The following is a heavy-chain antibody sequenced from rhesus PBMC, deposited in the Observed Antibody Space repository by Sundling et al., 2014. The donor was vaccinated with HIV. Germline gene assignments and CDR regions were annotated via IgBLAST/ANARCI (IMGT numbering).Heavy chain of an antibody. J-gene: IGHJ4*01. D-gene: IGHD3-16*01. CDR3: ARVKSGSFSLRFDS. V-gene: IGHV4-169*01. Sequence: LQLQESGPGLVKPSETLSVTCAVSDDSISSSYWSWIRQAPGKGLEWIGYIYGRGGSTYYNPSLESRVAISTDTSKNQFSLKLSSVTAADTAVYYCARVKSGSFSLRFDSWGQGVLVTVSS. CDR1: DDSISSSY. CDR2: IYGRGGST.